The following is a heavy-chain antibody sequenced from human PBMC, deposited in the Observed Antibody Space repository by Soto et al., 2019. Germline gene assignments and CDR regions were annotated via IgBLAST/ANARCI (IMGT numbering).Heavy chain of an antibody. CDR1: GFTFSNYW. Sequence: GGSLRLSCAASGFTFSNYWMQWVRQAPGKRLEWVSRINGDGRTTIYADSVKGRFTISRDNAKNTLYLQMNSLRAEDTAVYYCARACLGYCTSTSCHPGFDICGQGTMVTVSS. V-gene: IGHV3-74*01. D-gene: IGHD2-2*01. CDR3: ARACLGYCTSTSCHPGFDI. CDR2: INGDGRTT. J-gene: IGHJ3*02.